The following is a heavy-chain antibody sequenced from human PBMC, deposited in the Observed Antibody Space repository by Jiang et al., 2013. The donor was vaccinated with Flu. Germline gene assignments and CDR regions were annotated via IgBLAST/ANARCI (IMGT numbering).Heavy chain of an antibody. Sequence: SGAEVKKPGASVKVSCKASGYTFTGYYMHWVRQAPGQGLEWMGWINPNSGGTYYAQKFQGRVTMTRDTSISTAYMELSRLKSDDTALYYCARDATNSGWYLFDYWGQGTLVTVSS. CDR1: GYTFTGYY. J-gene: IGHJ4*02. CDR3: ARDATNSGWYLFDY. CDR2: INPNSGGT. D-gene: IGHD6-19*01. V-gene: IGHV1-2*02.